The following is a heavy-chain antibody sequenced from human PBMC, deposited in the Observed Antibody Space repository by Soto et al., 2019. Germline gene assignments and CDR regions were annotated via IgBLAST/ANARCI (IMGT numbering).Heavy chain of an antibody. Sequence: QVQLVQSGAEVKKPGSSVKVSCKASGGTFSSYTISWVRQAPGQGLEWMGRIIPILGIANYAQKFQGRVTLTADNSTSTAYMELSSLRSEDTAVYYCAREENGGNSPSSSGMDVWGQGTTVTVSS. J-gene: IGHJ6*02. CDR3: AREENGGNSPSSSGMDV. CDR2: IIPILGIA. D-gene: IGHD2-21*02. CDR1: GGTFSSYT. V-gene: IGHV1-69*08.